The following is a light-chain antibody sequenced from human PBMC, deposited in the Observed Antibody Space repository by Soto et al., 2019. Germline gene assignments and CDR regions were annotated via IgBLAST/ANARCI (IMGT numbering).Light chain of an antibody. Sequence: QSTLTQPASVSGSPGQSITISCTGTSSDVGGYNYVSWYQQHPGKAPKLMIYEVTNRPSGVSNRFSASKSGNTASLTISGLQAEDEADDYCNSYTTSSTLVFGGGTQLTVL. CDR3: NSYTTSSTLV. CDR1: SSDVGGYNY. V-gene: IGLV2-14*01. J-gene: IGLJ2*01. CDR2: EVT.